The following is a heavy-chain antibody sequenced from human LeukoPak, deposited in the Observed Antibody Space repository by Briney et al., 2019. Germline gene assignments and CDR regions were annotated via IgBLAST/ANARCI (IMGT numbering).Heavy chain of an antibody. J-gene: IGHJ4*02. D-gene: IGHD5-18*01. CDR1: GFTFSSYA. Sequence: GGSLRLSYAASGFTFSSYAMSWVRQAPGKGLEWVSAISGSGGSTYYADSVKGQFTISRDNSKNTLYLQMNSLRAEDTAVYYCAKASQGYSYDATYYFDYWGQGTLVTVSS. CDR2: ISGSGGST. CDR3: AKASQGYSYDATYYFDY. V-gene: IGHV3-23*01.